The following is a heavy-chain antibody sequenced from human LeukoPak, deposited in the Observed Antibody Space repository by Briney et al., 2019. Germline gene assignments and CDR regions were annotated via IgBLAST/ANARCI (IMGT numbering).Heavy chain of an antibody. J-gene: IGHJ4*02. CDR1: GFTFSSYA. CDR2: ISGSGGST. V-gene: IGHV3-23*01. D-gene: IGHD2-2*02. CDR3: AKDHSWCTKTDIGVVPAAILEDY. Sequence: GGSLRLSCAASGFTFSSYARSWVRQARGKGLEWVSAISGSGGSTYYADSVKGRFTISRDNSKNTLYLQVNSLRAEDTAVYYCAKDHSWCTKTDIGVVPAAILEDYWGQGTLVTVSS.